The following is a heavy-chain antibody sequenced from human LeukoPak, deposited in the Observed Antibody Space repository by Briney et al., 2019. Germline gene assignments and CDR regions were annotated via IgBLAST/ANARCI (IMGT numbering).Heavy chain of an antibody. V-gene: IGHV1-24*01. CDR1: GYTLTELS. Sequence: GASVKVSCKVSGYTLTELSMHWVRQAPGKGLEWMGGFDPEDGVTIYAQKFQGRVTMTEDTSTDTAYMELSSLRSEDTAVYYCATDRGRDDFWSGYYTDWGQGTLVTVSS. CDR3: ATDRGRDDFWSGYYTD. D-gene: IGHD3-3*01. CDR2: FDPEDGVT. J-gene: IGHJ4*02.